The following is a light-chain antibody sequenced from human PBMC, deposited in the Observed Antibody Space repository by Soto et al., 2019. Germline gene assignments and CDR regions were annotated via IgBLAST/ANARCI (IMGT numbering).Light chain of an antibody. J-gene: IGKJ1*01. CDR3: MQGTHWPWT. Sequence: DVVMTQSPLSLPVTLGQPASISCRSSQSLIHSDGSTYLSWFQQRPGQSPRRLIYEVSDRDSGVPDRFGGSGSGTDFTLKISRVEAEDVGVYYCMQGTHWPWTFGQGTEVEIK. V-gene: IGKV2-30*02. CDR1: QSLIHSDGSTY. CDR2: EVS.